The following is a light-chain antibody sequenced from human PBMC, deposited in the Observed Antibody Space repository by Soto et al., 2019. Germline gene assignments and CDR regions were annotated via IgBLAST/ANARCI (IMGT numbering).Light chain of an antibody. V-gene: IGKV3-15*01. CDR2: GAS. J-gene: IGKJ1*01. Sequence: EIVMTQSPATLSVSPGESATLSCRASQSVSSNLAWYQQKPGQAPRLLIYGASTRATGLPARFSGSGSGTEFTLTISSLQSEDFAVYYCQQYDNWPLSFGQGNKVEIK. CDR3: QQYDNWPLS. CDR1: QSVSSN.